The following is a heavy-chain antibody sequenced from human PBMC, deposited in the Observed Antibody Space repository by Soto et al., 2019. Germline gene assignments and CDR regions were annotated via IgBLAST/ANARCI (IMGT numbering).Heavy chain of an antibody. V-gene: IGHV4-39*01. CDR1: GGSLSSGPYS. CDR2: FYYSGST. Sequence: PSETLSLTCSVSGGSLSSGPYSWGWIRQPPGKGLEWIGTFYYSGSTHYNPSLASRVTISVDTSKNQFSLKLTSVTAADTAMYYCARRYGSCFDYWGRGTLVTVSS. D-gene: IGHD6-6*01. CDR3: ARRYGSCFDY. J-gene: IGHJ4*02.